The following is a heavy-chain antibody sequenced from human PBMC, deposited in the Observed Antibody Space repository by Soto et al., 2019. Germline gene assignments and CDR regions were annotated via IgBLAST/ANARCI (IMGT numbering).Heavy chain of an antibody. D-gene: IGHD4-17*01. Sequence: FEPQSLTRAVDDGNCSGPYGPWIRQKQGKGLEWIGEVRHSGRTNYIPTLKSRVTISIGTSKNQVSLKFYSVTAADTVIYYGARGGGEYGYGVDICGRRTMGTVSS. V-gene: IGHV4-34*01. CDR2: VRHSGRT. J-gene: IGHJ6*02. CDR3: ARGGGEYGYGVDI. CDR1: DGNCSGPY.